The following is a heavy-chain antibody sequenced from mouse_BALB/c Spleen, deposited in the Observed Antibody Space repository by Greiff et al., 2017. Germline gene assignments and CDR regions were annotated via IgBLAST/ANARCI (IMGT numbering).Heavy chain of an antibody. V-gene: IGHV1-69*02. CDR2: IYPSDSYT. D-gene: IGHD4-1*02. CDR1: GYTFTSYW. J-gene: IGHJ2*01. CDR3: TSFNWADY. Sequence: VQLQQPGAELVRPGASVKLSCKASGYTFTSYWINWVKQRPGQGLEWIGNIYPSDSYTNYNQKFKDKAILTVDKSSSTAYMQLSSPTSEDSAVYYCTSFNWADYWGQGTTLTVSS.